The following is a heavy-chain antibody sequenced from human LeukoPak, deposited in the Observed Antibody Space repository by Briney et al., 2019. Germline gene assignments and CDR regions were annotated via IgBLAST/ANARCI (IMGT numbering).Heavy chain of an antibody. CDR1: GFSFSSYA. CDR2: ISYDGSNK. J-gene: IGHJ4*02. V-gene: IGHV3-30-3*01. Sequence: PGGSLRLSCAASGFSFSSYAMHWVRQAPGKGLEWVAVISYDGSNKYYADSVKGRFTISRDNSKNTLYLQMNSLRAEDTAVYYCAKDLKPAAGSFDYWGQGTLVTVSS. D-gene: IGHD6-13*01. CDR3: AKDLKPAAGSFDY.